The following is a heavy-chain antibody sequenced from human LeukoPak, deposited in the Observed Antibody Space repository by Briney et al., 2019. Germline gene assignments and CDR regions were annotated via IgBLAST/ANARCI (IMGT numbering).Heavy chain of an antibody. J-gene: IGHJ4*02. V-gene: IGHV4-34*01. CDR2: INHSGST. CDR3: ARNRGGYSSSPSSLDY. Sequence: PSETLSLTCAVYGGSFSGYYWSWIRQPPGKGLEWIGEINHSGSTNDNPSLKSRVTISVDTSKNQFSLKLSSVTAADTAVYYCARNRGGYSSSPSSLDYWGQGTLVTVSS. D-gene: IGHD6-6*01. CDR1: GGSFSGYY.